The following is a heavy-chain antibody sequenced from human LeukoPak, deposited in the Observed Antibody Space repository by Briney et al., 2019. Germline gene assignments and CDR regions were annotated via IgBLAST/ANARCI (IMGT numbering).Heavy chain of an antibody. D-gene: IGHD2-2*01. J-gene: IGHJ4*02. CDR3: ARHPVQPGDHFDY. CDR1: GASISSSSYY. CDR2: IDYDGSI. V-gene: IGHV4-39*07. Sequence: PSETLSLTCTVSGASISSSSYYWGWIRQPPGKGLQWIGSIDYDGSIYYNTALKSRVTISVETPRNQFSLKLTSVTAADTAVYYCARHPVQPGDHFDYWGQGTLVTVSS.